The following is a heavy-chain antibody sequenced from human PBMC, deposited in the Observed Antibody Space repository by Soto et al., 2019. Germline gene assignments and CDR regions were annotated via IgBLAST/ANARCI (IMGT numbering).Heavy chain of an antibody. CDR3: ASAAYYGSGSYPFDY. Sequence: SETLSLTCTVSGGSISSGDYYWSWIRQPPGKGLEWIGYIYYSGSTYYNPSLKSRVTISVDTSKNQFSLKLSSVTAADTAVYYCASAAYYGSGSYPFDYWGQGTLVTVSS. V-gene: IGHV4-30-4*01. CDR1: GGSISSGDYY. D-gene: IGHD3-10*01. CDR2: IYYSGST. J-gene: IGHJ4*02.